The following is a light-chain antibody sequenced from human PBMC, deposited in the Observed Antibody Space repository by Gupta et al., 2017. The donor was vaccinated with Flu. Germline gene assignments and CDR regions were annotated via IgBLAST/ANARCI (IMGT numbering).Light chain of an antibody. Sequence: HSVLTQPPSVSAAPGQSVTISCSGSGCNSGKNYVSWDQQLPGTAPILLIYDNNERPSGIPDRFSGSKSGASATLGITGLQTGDEANYFCGTWDSSLSAVVFGGGTKLTVL. CDR1: GCNSGKNY. CDR3: GTWDSSLSAVV. CDR2: DNN. J-gene: IGLJ3*02. V-gene: IGLV1-51*01.